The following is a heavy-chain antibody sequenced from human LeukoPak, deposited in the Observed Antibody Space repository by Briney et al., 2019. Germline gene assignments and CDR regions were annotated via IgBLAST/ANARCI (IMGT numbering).Heavy chain of an antibody. V-gene: IGHV4-34*01. CDR3: ARALSGWNYYYMDV. CDR1: GGSFSGYY. CDR2: INHSGST. Sequence: PSETLSLTCAVYGGSFSGYYWSWIRQPPGKGLEWIGEINHSGSTNYNPSLKSRVTISVDMSNNQFSLRLTSVTAADTAVYYCARALSGWNYYYMDVWGKGTTVTVSS. D-gene: IGHD6-19*01. J-gene: IGHJ6*03.